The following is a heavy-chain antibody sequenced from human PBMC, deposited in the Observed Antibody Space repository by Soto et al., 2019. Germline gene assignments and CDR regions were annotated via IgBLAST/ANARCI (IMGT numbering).Heavy chain of an antibody. D-gene: IGHD2-15*01. V-gene: IGHV3-21*01. CDR2: ISSSSYI. CDR3: ARMARVAAIDY. CDR1: GFTFSSYS. Sequence: GGSLRLSCAASGFTFSSYSMNWVRQAPGKGLEWVSSISSSSYIYYADSVKGRFTISRDNAKNSLYLQMNSLRAEDTAVYYCARMARVAAIDYWGQGTLVTVSS. J-gene: IGHJ4*02.